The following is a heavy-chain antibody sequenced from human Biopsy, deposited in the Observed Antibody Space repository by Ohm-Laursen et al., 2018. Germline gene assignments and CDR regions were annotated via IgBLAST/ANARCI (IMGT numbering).Heavy chain of an antibody. D-gene: IGHD2-15*01. J-gene: IGHJ1*01. CDR1: VFTFTGQY. CDR3: AKVQDLRGEAEYFQH. V-gene: IGHV1-2*02. Sequence: ASVKASCKVSVFTFTGQYFHWVRQVPGQGLGWMGWIYLHSGTTKFAQDFQGRVTMTRDTSITTAYMELRRLRSGDPAVYYCAKVQDLRGEAEYFQHWGQGALVTVSS. CDR2: IYLHSGTT.